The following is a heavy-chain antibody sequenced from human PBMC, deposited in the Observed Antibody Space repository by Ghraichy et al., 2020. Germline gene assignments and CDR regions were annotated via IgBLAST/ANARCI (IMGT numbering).Heavy chain of an antibody. CDR1: GFTFSNYA. Sequence: GGSLRLSCEASGFTFSNYAMIWVRQAPGKGLEWVSAIRGSGGTTFYADSVKGRFTISRDNSKNTLFLQMDSLGAEDTAVYYCGRDPNGDYVGAFDMWGQGTLVTVSS. J-gene: IGHJ3*02. V-gene: IGHV3-23*01. CDR3: GRDPNGDYVGAFDM. CDR2: IRGSGGTT. D-gene: IGHD4-17*01.